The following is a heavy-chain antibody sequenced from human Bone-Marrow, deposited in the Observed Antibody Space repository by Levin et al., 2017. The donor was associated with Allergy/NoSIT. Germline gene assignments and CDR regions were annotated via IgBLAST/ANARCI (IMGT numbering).Heavy chain of an antibody. CDR3: ASRSNVPARYY. CDR2: INHSGST. J-gene: IGHJ4*02. V-gene: IGHV4-34*01. Sequence: SQTLSLPCAVYGGSFSGYYWSWIRQPPGKGLEWIGEINHSGSTNYNPSLKSRVTISVDTSKNQFSLKLSSVTAADTAVYYCASRSNVPARYYWGQGTLVTVSS. D-gene: IGHD2-2*01. CDR1: GGSFSGYY.